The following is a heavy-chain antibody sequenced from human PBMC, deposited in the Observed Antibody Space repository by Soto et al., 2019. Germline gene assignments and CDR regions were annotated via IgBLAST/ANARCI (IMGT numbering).Heavy chain of an antibody. CDR2: IHSDGSST. CDR3: ARGDRGAFDL. Sequence: EVQLVESGGGLVQPGESLRLSCAASGFTFSYYWMHWVRQAPGKGLVWVSRIHSDGSSTTYADSVKGRFTISRDNAMNTVYLQMTSLRAEDTAVYYCARGDRGAFDLWGQGTVVTVSS. V-gene: IGHV3-74*03. D-gene: IGHD1-26*01. J-gene: IGHJ3*01. CDR1: GFTFSYYW.